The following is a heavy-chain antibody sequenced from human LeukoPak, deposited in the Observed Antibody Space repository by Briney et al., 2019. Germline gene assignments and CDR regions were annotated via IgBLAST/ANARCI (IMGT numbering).Heavy chain of an antibody. V-gene: IGHV3-48*04. CDR1: GFTFSSYS. CDR2: ISSSSSTI. J-gene: IGHJ4*02. Sequence: GGSLRLSCAASGFTFSSYSMNWVRQAPGKGLEWVSYISSSSSTIYYADSVKGRFTISRDNAKNSLYLQMNSLRAEDTAVYYCARGHPQGYFDYWGQGTLVTVSS. CDR3: ARGHPQGYFDY.